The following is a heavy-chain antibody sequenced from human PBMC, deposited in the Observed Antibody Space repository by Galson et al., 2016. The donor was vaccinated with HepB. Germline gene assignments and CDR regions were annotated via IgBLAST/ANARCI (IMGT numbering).Heavy chain of an antibody. CDR3: ARLSVSSGMDV. Sequence: SETLSLTCTVSGGSISSTFYFWVWVRQPLGKGLECIRSIYYGGKTYYNTSLQSRVTMSVDTSNNNFSLRLSSVTAADTAVYFCARLSVSSGMDVWGQGTTVTVSS. V-gene: IGHV4-39*02. J-gene: IGHJ6*02. D-gene: IGHD2-8*01. CDR2: IYYGGKT. CDR1: GGSISSTFYF.